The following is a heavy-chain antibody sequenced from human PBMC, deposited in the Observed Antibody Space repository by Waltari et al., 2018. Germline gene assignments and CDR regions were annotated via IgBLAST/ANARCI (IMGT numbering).Heavy chain of an antibody. CDR3: AREEVSSGRVRRAGFDY. D-gene: IGHD3-22*01. V-gene: IGHV1-69*05. Sequence: QVQLVQSGAEVKKPGSSVKVSCKASVGTFCRYAISCVRQAPGQGLEWMGGIIPIFGTANYAQKFQGRVTITTDESTSTAYMELSSLRSEDTAVYYCAREEVSSGRVRRAGFDYWGQGTLVTVSS. CDR1: VGTFCRYA. CDR2: IIPIFGTA. J-gene: IGHJ4*02.